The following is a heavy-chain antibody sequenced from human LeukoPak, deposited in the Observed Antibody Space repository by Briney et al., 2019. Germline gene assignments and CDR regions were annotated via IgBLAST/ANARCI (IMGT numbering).Heavy chain of an antibody. CDR2: IIPIFGTT. J-gene: IGHJ5*02. Sequence: EASVKVSCKASGGTFSSYAISWVPQAPGQGLEWMGGIIPIFGTTNYAQKFQGRVTINADESTSTAYMELSSLRSEDTAVYYCAGDLSGSSSGWFDPWGQGTLVTVSS. D-gene: IGHD6-6*01. CDR1: GGTFSSYA. CDR3: AGDLSGSSSGWFDP. V-gene: IGHV1-69*01.